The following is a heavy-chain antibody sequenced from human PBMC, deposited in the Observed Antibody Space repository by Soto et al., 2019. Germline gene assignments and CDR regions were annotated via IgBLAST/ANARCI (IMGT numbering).Heavy chain of an antibody. D-gene: IGHD6-19*01. CDR3: ARESGGSGWFYYYYGMDV. Sequence: GASVKVSCKASGGTFSSYAMSWVRQAPGQGLEWMGGIIPIFGTANYAQKFQGRVTITADESTSTAYMELSSLRSEDTAVYYCARESGGSGWFYYYYGMDVWGQGTTVTVSS. CDR2: IIPIFGTA. J-gene: IGHJ6*02. V-gene: IGHV1-69*13. CDR1: GGTFSSYA.